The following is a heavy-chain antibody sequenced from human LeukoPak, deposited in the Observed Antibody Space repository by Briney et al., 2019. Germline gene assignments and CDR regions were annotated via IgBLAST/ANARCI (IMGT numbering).Heavy chain of an antibody. D-gene: IGHD6-13*01. CDR1: GGSISSSSYY. CDR2: IYYSGST. V-gene: IGHV4-39*01. CDR3: SSYSSSWHATGWFDP. Sequence: PSETLSLACTVSGGSISSSSYYWGWIRQPPGKGLEWIGSIYYSGSTYYNPSLKSRVTISVDTSKDQFSLKLSSVTAADTAVYYCSSYSSSWHATGWFDPWGQGTLVTVSS. J-gene: IGHJ5*02.